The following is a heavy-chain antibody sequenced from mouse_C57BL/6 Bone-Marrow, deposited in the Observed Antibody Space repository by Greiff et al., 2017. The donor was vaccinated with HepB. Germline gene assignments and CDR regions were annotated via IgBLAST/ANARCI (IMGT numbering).Heavy chain of an antibody. J-gene: IGHJ4*01. D-gene: IGHD2-2*01. CDR1: GYTFTDYY. CDR3: ARSDGYDVDYYAMDY. V-gene: IGHV1-19*01. CDR2: INPYNGGT. Sequence: EVQLQQSGPVLVKPGASVKMSCKASGYTFTDYYMNWVKQSHGKSLEWIGVINPYNGGTSYNQKFKGKATLTVDKSSSTAYMELNSLTSEDSAVYYCARSDGYDVDYYAMDYWGQGTSVTVSS.